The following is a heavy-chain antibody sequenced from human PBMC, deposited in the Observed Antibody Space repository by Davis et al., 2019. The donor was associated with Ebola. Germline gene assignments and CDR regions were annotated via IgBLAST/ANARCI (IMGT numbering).Heavy chain of an antibody. CDR2: IIPIFGTA. CDR3: ARRSQLLRAFYGMDV. CDR1: GGTFSSYA. Sequence: SVKVSCKASGGTFSSYAISWVRQAPGQGLEWMGGIIPIFGTANYAQKFQGRVTITADESTSTAYMELSSLRSEDTAVYYCARRSQLLRAFYGMDVWGQGTTVTVSS. V-gene: IGHV1-69*13. D-gene: IGHD6-13*01. J-gene: IGHJ6*02.